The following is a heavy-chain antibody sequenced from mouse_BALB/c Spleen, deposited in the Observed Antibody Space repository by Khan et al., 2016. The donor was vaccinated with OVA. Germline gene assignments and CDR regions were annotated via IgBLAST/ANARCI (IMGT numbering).Heavy chain of an antibody. CDR3: ARSGGYGNEAMDY. CDR2: INTYTGEP. J-gene: IGHJ4*01. CDR1: GYTFRNYG. Sequence: QIQLVQSGPELKKPGETVKISCKASGYTFRNYGMNWVKQAPGKGLKWMGWINTYTGEPTYADDFKGRFAFSLETSASTAYLQINNLKNEDTATXFSARSGGYGNEAMDYWGQGTSVTVSS. D-gene: IGHD2-1*01. V-gene: IGHV9-3-1*01.